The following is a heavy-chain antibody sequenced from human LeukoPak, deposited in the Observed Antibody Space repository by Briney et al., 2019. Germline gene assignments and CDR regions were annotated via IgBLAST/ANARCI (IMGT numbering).Heavy chain of an antibody. D-gene: IGHD6-13*01. CDR1: GYSFTSYW. CDR2: IYPGDSDT. J-gene: IGHJ5*02. Sequence: GESLKISCKGSGYSFTSYWIGWVRQMPGKGLEWMGIIYPGDSDTRYSPSFQGQVTISADKSISTAYLQWSSLKASDTAMYYCARHGSSSWSTTLNWFDPWGQGTLVTVSS. V-gene: IGHV5-51*01. CDR3: ARHGSSSWSTTLNWFDP.